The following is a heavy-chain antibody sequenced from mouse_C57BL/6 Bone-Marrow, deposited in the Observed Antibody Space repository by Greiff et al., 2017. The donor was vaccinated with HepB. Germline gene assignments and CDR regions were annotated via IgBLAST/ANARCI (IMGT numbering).Heavy chain of an antibody. J-gene: IGHJ2*01. CDR1: GFTFSSYG. CDR3: ARQDGSRVPPFDY. V-gene: IGHV5-6*01. D-gene: IGHD1-1*01. CDR2: ISSGGSYT. Sequence: EVMLVESGGDLVKPGGSLKLSCAASGFTFSSYGMSWVRQTPDKRLEWVATISSGGSYTYYPDSVKGRFTISRDNAKNTLYLQMSSLKSEDTAMYYCARQDGSRVPPFDYWGQGTTLTVSS.